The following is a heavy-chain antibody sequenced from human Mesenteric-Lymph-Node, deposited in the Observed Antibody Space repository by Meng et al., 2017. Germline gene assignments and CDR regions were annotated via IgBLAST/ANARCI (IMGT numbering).Heavy chain of an antibody. D-gene: IGHD3-22*01. CDR1: GFTFTNHA. CDR2: IGHTGSTI. V-gene: IGHV3-30*01. Sequence: GESLKISCATSGFTFTNHAFHWVRQAPGKGLQWVAVIGHTGSTIYYAASVKGRFTISRDNSKNTLYLQMNSLRAEDTAVYYCARVPYDSSGFYWGQGTLVTVSS. J-gene: IGHJ4*02. CDR3: ARVPYDSSGFY.